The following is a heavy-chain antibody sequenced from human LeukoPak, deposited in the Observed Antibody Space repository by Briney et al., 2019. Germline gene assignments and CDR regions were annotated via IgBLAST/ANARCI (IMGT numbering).Heavy chain of an antibody. J-gene: IGHJ4*02. CDR2: IRYDGSNK. CDR3: AKLIQLWSPDDY. D-gene: IGHD5-18*01. V-gene: IGHV3-30*02. Sequence: GRSLRLSCAASGFTFSSYGMHWVRQAPGKGLEWVAFIRYDGSNKYYADSVKGRFTISRDNSKNTLYLQMNSLRAEDTAVYYCAKLIQLWSPDDYWGQGTLVTVSS. CDR1: GFTFSSYG.